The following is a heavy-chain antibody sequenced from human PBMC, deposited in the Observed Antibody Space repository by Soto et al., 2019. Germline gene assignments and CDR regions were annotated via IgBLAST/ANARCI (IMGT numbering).Heavy chain of an antibody. V-gene: IGHV4-39*02. CDR2: IKYSGTT. CDR1: GGSISSSRCH. Sequence: PSETLSLTCTVSGGSISSSRCHWGWIRQPPGKGLVWIASIKYSGTTFYNPSLKSRVTLSVDTSKNQFALKLSSVTAAETAVYYCARDKKRAGYYYYYGMDVWGQGTTVTVS. J-gene: IGHJ6*02. CDR3: ARDKKRAGYYYYYGMDV.